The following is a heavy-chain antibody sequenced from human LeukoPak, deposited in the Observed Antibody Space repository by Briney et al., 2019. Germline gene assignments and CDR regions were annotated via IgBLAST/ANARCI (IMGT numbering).Heavy chain of an antibody. J-gene: IGHJ4*02. CDR3: AREGYYGSGSYPAYYFDY. D-gene: IGHD3-10*01. CDR2: ISSSSSYI. V-gene: IGHV3-21*01. CDR1: GFTFSSYS. Sequence: GGSLRLSCAASGFTFSSYSMNWVRQAPGKGLEWVSSISSSSSYIYYADSVKGRFTISRDNAKNSLYLQMNSLRAEDTAVYYCAREGYYGSGSYPAYYFDYWGQGTLVTVSS.